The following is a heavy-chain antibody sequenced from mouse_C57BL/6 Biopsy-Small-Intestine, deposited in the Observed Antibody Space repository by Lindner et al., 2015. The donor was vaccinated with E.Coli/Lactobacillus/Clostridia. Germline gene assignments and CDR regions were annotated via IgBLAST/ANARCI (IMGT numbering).Heavy chain of an antibody. J-gene: IGHJ2*01. D-gene: IGHD2-4*01. Sequence: VQLQESGAELMKPGASVKLSCKATGYTLTGYWIEWVKQRPGHGLEWIGDIYPGGGYTNYNEKFKGKATLTADKSSSTAYMQFSSLTSEDSAIYYCARAYYDYFDYWGQGTTLTVSS. CDR2: IYPGGGYT. CDR3: ARAYYDYFDY. V-gene: IGHV1-9*01. CDR1: GYTLTGYW.